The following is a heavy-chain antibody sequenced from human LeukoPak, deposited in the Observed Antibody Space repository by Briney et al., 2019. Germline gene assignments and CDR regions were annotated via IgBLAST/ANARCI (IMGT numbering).Heavy chain of an antibody. D-gene: IGHD6-19*01. CDR1: GFTFSSYA. J-gene: IGHJ4*02. Sequence: GGSLRLSCAASGFTFSSYAMSWVRQAPGKGLEWVSGLTGSGDSTYYADSVKGRFTISRDNSKNTVYLQMNSLRVEDTAVYYCAERREGVAASFDYWGQGTLVTVSS. CDR3: AERREGVAASFDY. CDR2: LTGSGDST. V-gene: IGHV3-23*01.